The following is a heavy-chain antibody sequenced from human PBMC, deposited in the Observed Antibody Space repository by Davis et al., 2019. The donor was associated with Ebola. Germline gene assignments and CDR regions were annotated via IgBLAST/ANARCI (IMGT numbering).Heavy chain of an antibody. Sequence: GESLKISCAASGFTFSSYAMSWVRQAPGKGLEWVSAISGSGGSTYYADSVKGRFTISRDNSKNTLYLQMNSLRAEDTAVYYCAICSGGSGLYVDYWSQGTLVTVSS. CDR3: AICSGGSGLYVDY. D-gene: IGHD2-15*01. J-gene: IGHJ4*02. V-gene: IGHV3-23*01. CDR1: GFTFSSYA. CDR2: ISGSGGST.